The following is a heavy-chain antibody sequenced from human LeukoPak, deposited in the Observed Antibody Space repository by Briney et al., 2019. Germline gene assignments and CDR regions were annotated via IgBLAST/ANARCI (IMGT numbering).Heavy chain of an antibody. V-gene: IGHV1-69*13. Sequence: ASVKVSCKASGGTFSSYAISWVRQAPGQGLEWMGGIIPIFGTANYAQKFQGRVTITADESTSTAYMELSSLRSEDTAVYYCARHGSGSYYVVVLDYYYYYGMDVWGQGTTVTVSS. CDR2: IIPIFGTA. D-gene: IGHD3-10*01. J-gene: IGHJ6*02. CDR3: ARHGSGSYYVVVLDYYYYYGMDV. CDR1: GGTFSSYA.